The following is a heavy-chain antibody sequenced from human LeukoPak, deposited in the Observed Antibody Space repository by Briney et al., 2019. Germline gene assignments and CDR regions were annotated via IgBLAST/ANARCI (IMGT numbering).Heavy chain of an antibody. Sequence: SETLSLTCTVSGGSLSSYYWSWIRQPPGKGLEWIGYIYYSGSTNYNPSLKSRVTISVDTSKNQFSLKLSSVTAADTAVYYCARDLGGSNDAFDIWGQGTMVTVSS. CDR2: IYYSGST. J-gene: IGHJ3*02. V-gene: IGHV4-59*01. CDR1: GGSLSSYY. CDR3: ARDLGGSNDAFDI.